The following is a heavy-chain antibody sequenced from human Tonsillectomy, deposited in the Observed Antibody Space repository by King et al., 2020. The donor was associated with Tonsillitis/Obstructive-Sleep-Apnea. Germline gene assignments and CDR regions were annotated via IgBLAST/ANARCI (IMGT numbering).Heavy chain of an antibody. Sequence: QLQESGPGLVKPSETLSLTCTVSGGSVSSSHYFWSWIRQPPGKGLEWIGSIYYTWNTNYIPSLKSRVTISLDTPKNQFSLKLSSVTAADTAVYYCGRAYEWSKVIDYWGQGTLVTVSS. D-gene: IGHD3-3*01. CDR3: GRAYEWSKVIDY. V-gene: IGHV4-61*01. CDR2: IYYTWNT. J-gene: IGHJ4*02. CDR1: GGSVSSSHYF.